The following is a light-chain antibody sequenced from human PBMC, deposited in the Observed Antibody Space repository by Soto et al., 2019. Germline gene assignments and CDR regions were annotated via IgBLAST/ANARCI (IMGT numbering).Light chain of an antibody. CDR3: SSYTSSSVV. J-gene: IGLJ2*01. V-gene: IGLV2-14*01. Sequence: QSALTQPASVSGPPGQSITISCTGTSSDVGGYNYVSWYQQHPGKAPKLMIFEISNRPSEVSNRFSGSKSGNTASLTISGLRAEDEADYYCSSYTSSSVVFGGGTKLTVL. CDR2: EIS. CDR1: SSDVGGYNY.